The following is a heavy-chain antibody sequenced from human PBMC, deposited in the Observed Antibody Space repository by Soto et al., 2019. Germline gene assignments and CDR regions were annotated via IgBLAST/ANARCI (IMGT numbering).Heavy chain of an antibody. J-gene: IGHJ6*02. V-gene: IGHV3-21*01. Sequence: SLRLSCAASGFTFSSYSMNWVRQAPGKGLEWVSSISSSSSYIYYADSVKGRFTISRDNAKNSLYLQMNSLRAEDTAVYYCARDTTVTILYGMDVWGQGTTVTV. CDR2: ISSSSSYI. CDR3: ARDTTVTILYGMDV. CDR1: GFTFSSYS. D-gene: IGHD4-17*01.